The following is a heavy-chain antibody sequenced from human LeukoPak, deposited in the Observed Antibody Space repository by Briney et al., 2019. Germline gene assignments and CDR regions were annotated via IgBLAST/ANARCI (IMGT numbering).Heavy chain of an antibody. J-gene: IGHJ5*02. CDR3: AKDVPSVVVPNNWFDP. Sequence: PGGSLRLSCAASGFTFSSYAMSWVRQAPGKGLEWVSAISGSGGSTYYADSVKGRFTISRDNSKNTLYLQMNSLRAEDTGVYYCAKDVPSVVVPNNWFDPWGQGTLVTVSS. CDR1: GFTFSSYA. D-gene: IGHD2-2*01. CDR2: ISGSGGST. V-gene: IGHV3-23*01.